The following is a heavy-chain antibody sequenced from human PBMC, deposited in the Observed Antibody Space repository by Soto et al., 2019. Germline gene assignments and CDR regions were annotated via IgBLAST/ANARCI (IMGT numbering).Heavy chain of an antibody. CDR1: GLTFSNAW. V-gene: IGHV3-15*07. J-gene: IGHJ4*02. CDR2: IKSKTDGGTT. CDR3: TAGDIVIRPAAFGFDY. Sequence: PGGSLRLSCAASGLTFSNAWMNWVRQAPGKGLEWVGRIKSKTDGGTTDYAAPVKGRFTISRDDSKNTLYLQMNSLRTEDTAVYYCTAGDIVIRPAAFGFDYWGQGTLVTVSS. D-gene: IGHD2-2*01.